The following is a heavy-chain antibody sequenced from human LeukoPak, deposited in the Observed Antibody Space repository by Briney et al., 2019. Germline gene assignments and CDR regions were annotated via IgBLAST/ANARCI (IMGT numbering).Heavy chain of an antibody. CDR2: ISSSSSTI. J-gene: IGHJ6*03. V-gene: IGHV3-48*04. D-gene: IGHD3-16*02. Sequence: PGGSLRLSCAASGFTFSSYSMNWVRQAPGKGLEWVSYISSSSSTIYYADSVKGRFTISRDNAKNTLYLQMNSLRAEDTAVFYCAKDGVILAPGIYWYMDVWGRGTTVTVSS. CDR1: GFTFSSYS. CDR3: AKDGVILAPGIYWYMDV.